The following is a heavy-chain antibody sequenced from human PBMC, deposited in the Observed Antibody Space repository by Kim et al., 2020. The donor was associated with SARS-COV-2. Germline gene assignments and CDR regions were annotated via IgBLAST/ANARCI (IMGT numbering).Heavy chain of an antibody. CDR2: FYYSGST. V-gene: IGHV4-59*01. J-gene: IGHJ6*02. CDR1: GGSINIYY. CDR3: ARGPWVRHYDRSSPSSGMDV. D-gene: IGHD3-22*01. Sequence: SETLSLTCTVSGGSINIYYWSWIRQPPGKGLEWIGYFYYSGSTNYNPSLKSRVTMSLDTSKNQFSLKLTPVTAADTATYYCARGPWVRHYDRSSPSSGMDVWGQGTTVNVS.